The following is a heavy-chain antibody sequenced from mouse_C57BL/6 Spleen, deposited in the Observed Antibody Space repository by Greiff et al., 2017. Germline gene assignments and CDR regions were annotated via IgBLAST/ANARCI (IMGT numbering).Heavy chain of an antibody. CDR1: GYSFTGYY. CDR3: ARKRDLLFDY. CDR2: INPSTGGT. J-gene: IGHJ2*01. V-gene: IGHV1-42*01. Sequence: VQLQQSGPELVKPGASVKISCKASGYSFTGYYMNWVKQSPEKSLEWIGEINPSTGGTTYNQKFKAKATLTVDKSSSTAYMQLKSLTSEDSAVYYCARKRDLLFDYWGQGTTLTVSS. D-gene: IGHD2-1*01.